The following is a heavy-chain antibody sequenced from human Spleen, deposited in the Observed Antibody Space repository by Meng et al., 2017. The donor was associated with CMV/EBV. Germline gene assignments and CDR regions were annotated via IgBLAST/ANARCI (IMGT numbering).Heavy chain of an antibody. Sequence: GGSLRLSCAASGFTFSSYAVSWVRQAPGKGLEWVSAISGSGGSTYYADSVKGRFTISRDNSKNTLYLQMNSLRAEDTAVYYCAKEVEWGGSSSLVFDYWGQGTLVTVSS. D-gene: IGHD6-6*01. CDR3: AKEVEWGGSSSLVFDY. V-gene: IGHV3-23*01. CDR2: ISGSGGST. CDR1: GFTFSSYA. J-gene: IGHJ4*02.